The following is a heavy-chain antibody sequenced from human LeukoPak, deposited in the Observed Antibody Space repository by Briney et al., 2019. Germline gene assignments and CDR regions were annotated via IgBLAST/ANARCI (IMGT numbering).Heavy chain of an antibody. CDR1: GFTFSDYY. CDR3: ARPVRYGSGSYYTPTNWFDP. D-gene: IGHD3-10*01. V-gene: IGHV3-11*01. CDR2: ISSSDSTI. Sequence: GGSLRLSCAASGFTFSDYYMSWIRQAPGKGLEWVSYISSSDSTIYYADSVKGRFTISRDNAKNSLYLQMNSLRAEDTAVYYCARPVRYGSGSYYTPTNWFDPWGQGTLVTVSS. J-gene: IGHJ5*02.